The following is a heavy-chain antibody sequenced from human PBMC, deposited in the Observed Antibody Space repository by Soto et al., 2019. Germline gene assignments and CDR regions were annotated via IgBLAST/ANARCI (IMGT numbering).Heavy chain of an antibody. CDR1: GFTFSSND. J-gene: IGHJ3*01. Sequence: EVQLVESGGGLIQPGGSLRLSCAASGFTFSSNDLNWVRQAPGKGLEWCSLIYSGGSTYYADSVKGRFTISRDNSKHTLYLQMCSLRAEYTTGYYCSTRPLLPGALWCQGRMVTFSS. V-gene: IGHV3-53*01. CDR2: IYSGGST. D-gene: IGHD3-22*01. CDR3: STRPLLPGAL.